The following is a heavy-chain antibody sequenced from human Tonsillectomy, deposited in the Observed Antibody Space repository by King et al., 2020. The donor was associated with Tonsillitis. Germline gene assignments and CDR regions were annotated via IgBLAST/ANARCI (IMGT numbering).Heavy chain of an antibody. J-gene: IGHJ4*01. D-gene: IGHD3-22*01. CDR1: GFTFSGSV. V-gene: IGHV3-73*02. Sequence: VQLVESGGGLVQPGGSLKLSCAASGFTFSGSVMHWVRQAPGKGLEWVGRIRTKANSYATAYAASVKGRFTISRDDSKNTAYLRMNSLKTEDTAVYYFVNMIDCWGDGTLVTVSS. CDR3: VNMIDC. CDR2: IRTKANSYAT.